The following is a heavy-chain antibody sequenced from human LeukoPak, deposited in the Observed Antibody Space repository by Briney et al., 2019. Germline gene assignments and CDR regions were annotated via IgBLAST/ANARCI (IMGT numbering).Heavy chain of an antibody. Sequence: GGSLRLSCAASGFTFSTYNMHWVRQAPGKGLEWVSSITSTSSYIYYADSVKGRFTITRDNAKNTLYLQMDSLRVEDTAVYYCATYSGSSGSFFEYWGQGTLVTVSS. CDR3: ATYSGSSGSFFEY. J-gene: IGHJ4*02. CDR1: GFTFSTYN. CDR2: ITSTSSYI. V-gene: IGHV3-21*01. D-gene: IGHD1-26*01.